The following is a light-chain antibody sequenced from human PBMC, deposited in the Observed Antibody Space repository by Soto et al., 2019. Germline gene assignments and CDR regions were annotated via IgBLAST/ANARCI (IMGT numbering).Light chain of an antibody. V-gene: IGKV4-1*01. CDR1: QNVLYRSSNKSY. CDR2: WAS. J-gene: IGKJ2*01. CDR3: QQYYNTPYT. Sequence: DIVMTQSPDFLAVSLGEMATITCKSSQNVLYRSSNKSYLVWYQQRPGQPPRLLLYWASTRESGVPDRFIGSGSETDFTLTISSLQAGDEAIYHCQQYYNTPYTFGQGTTLEIK.